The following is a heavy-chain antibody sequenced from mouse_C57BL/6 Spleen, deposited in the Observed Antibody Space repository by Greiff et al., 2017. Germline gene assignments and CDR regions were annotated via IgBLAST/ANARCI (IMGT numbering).Heavy chain of an antibody. CDR1: GYTFTSYW. Sequence: QVQLQQPGAELVMPGASVKLSCKASGYTFTSYWMHWVKQRPGQGLEWIGEIDPSDSYTNYNQKFKGKSTLTVDKSSSTAYMQLISLTSEDSAVYYCARSVVATDYWGQGTTLTVSS. J-gene: IGHJ2*01. D-gene: IGHD1-1*01. CDR2: IDPSDSYT. CDR3: ARSVVATDY. V-gene: IGHV1-69*01.